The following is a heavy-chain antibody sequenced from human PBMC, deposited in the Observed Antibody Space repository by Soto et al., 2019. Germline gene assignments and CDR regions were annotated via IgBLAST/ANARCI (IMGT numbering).Heavy chain of an antibody. Sequence: QVQLQQSGPGLVKPSGTLSLTCAVSGASMSNSDWWSWVRQPLGQGLEWIGEISDRGTTNYHPSLKSRVTISIDKSKDQFSLKLLSVTAADTALCYCAIFRGSYTDWGQGTLVTVSS. CDR3: AIFRGSYTD. J-gene: IGHJ4*02. CDR2: ISDRGTT. CDR1: GASMSNSDW. D-gene: IGHD1-26*01. V-gene: IGHV4-4*02.